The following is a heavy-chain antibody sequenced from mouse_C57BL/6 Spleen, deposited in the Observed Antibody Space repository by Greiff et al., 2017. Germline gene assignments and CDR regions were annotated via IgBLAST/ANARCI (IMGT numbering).Heavy chain of an antibody. D-gene: IGHD1-1*01. Sequence: QLQQPGAELVRPGTSVKLSCKASGYTFTSYWMHWVKQRPGQGLEWIGVIDPSDSYTNYNQKFKGKATLTVDTSSSTAYMQLSSLTSEDSAVYYCAGTFYGSSWFAYWGQGTLVTVSA. V-gene: IGHV1-59*01. CDR3: AGTFYGSSWFAY. CDR2: IDPSDSYT. J-gene: IGHJ3*01. CDR1: GYTFTSYW.